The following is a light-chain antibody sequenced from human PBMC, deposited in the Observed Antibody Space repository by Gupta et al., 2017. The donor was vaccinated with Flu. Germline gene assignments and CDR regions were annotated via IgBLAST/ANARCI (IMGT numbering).Light chain of an antibody. CDR2: SAS. CDR1: ESLLHRLGHHS. V-gene: IGKV2-28*01. J-gene: IGKJ2*01. CDR3: RHSLEPAYI. Sequence: DIVMTQSPLSLPVTPGEPASISCRSSESLLHRLGHHSLHWYLQKPGHSPSLLIYSASNRAPGVPDRFSGSGSGTDFTLKISRVEADDVGVYFCRHSLEPAYIFGQGTKLEIK.